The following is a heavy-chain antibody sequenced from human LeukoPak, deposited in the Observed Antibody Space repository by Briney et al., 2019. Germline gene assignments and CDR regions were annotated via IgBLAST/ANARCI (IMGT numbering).Heavy chain of an antibody. CDR1: GFTFSSYS. V-gene: IGHV3-21*01. D-gene: IGHD2-21*02. J-gene: IGHJ4*02. CDR2: ISSSSSYI. CDR3: ARDSGYCGGDCYSAPFDC. Sequence: GGSLTLSCAASGFTFSSYSMNWVRQAPGKGLEWVSSISSSSSYIYYADSVKGRFTISRDNAKNSLYLQMNSLRAEDTAVYYCARDSGYCGGDCYSAPFDCWGQGPLVTVSS.